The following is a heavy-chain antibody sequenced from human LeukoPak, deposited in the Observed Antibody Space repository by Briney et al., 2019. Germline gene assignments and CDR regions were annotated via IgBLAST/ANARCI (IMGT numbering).Heavy chain of an antibody. CDR2: IWYDGSNK. CDR3: ARPSGYSYGYYFDY. J-gene: IGHJ4*02. Sequence: PGGSLRLSCAASGFTFSSYGMHWVRQAPGKGLEWVAVIWYDGSNKYYADSVKGRFTISRDNSKNTLYLQMNSLRAEDTAVYYCARPSGYSYGYYFDYWGQGTLVTVSS. V-gene: IGHV3-33*01. D-gene: IGHD5-18*01. CDR1: GFTFSSYG.